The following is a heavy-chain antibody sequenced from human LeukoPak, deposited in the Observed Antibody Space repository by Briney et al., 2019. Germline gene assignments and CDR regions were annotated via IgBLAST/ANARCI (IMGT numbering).Heavy chain of an antibody. J-gene: IGHJ2*01. CDR3: AREGPTVTTWYFDL. D-gene: IGHD4-11*01. Sequence: PSETLSLTCAVYGGSFSGYYWSWIRQPPGKGLEWIGEINHSGSTNYNPSLKSRVTISVDTSKNQFSLKLSSVIAADTAVYYCAREGPTVTTWYFDLWGRGTLVTVSS. CDR1: GGSFSGYY. V-gene: IGHV4-34*01. CDR2: INHSGST.